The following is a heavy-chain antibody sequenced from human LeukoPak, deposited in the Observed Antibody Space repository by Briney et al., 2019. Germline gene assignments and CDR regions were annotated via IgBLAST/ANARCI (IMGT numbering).Heavy chain of an antibody. CDR2: IYYSRST. J-gene: IGHJ6*02. CDR3: ARDPIGHYGMDV. D-gene: IGHD3/OR15-3a*01. V-gene: IGHV4-59*01. Sequence: SETLSLTCTVSGGSISSYYWCWMRQPPRKGLEWIGYIYYSRSTHHNPSLTSPVTISVATSKNQFSLKLSSVTAADTAVYYCARDPIGHYGMDVWGQGTTVTVSS. CDR1: GGSISSYY.